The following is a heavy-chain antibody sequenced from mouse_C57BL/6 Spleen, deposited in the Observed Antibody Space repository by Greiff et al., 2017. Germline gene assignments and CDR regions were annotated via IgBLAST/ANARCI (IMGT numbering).Heavy chain of an antibody. J-gene: IGHJ4*01. V-gene: IGHV1-5*01. D-gene: IGHD3-3*01. CDR2: IYPGNSDT. CDR1: GYTFTIYW. Sequence: VQLKESGTVLARPGASVKMSCKTSGYTFTIYWMHWVKQRPGQGLEWIGAIYPGNSDTSYNQKFKGKAKLTAVTSASPAYMELSSLTNEDSAVYCCTRIPQKGDRDAMGGWGQGASVTVST. CDR3: TRIPQKGDRDAMGG.